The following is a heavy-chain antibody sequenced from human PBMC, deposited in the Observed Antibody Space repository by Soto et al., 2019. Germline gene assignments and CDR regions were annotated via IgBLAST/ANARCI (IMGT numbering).Heavy chain of an antibody. CDR1: GLTFSSYA. CDR3: AKGPVGSTLHPYYFDF. Sequence: EVQLLESGGGLVQPGGSLRLSCAVSGLTFSSYAMSWVRQGPGKGLEWVSTISGSGGSTYYADSVKGRFTISRDNSRDTLCLQMNNLRAEDTAVYYCAKGPVGSTLHPYYFDFWGQGTLVTVSS. D-gene: IGHD6-13*01. J-gene: IGHJ4*02. CDR2: ISGSGGST. V-gene: IGHV3-23*01.